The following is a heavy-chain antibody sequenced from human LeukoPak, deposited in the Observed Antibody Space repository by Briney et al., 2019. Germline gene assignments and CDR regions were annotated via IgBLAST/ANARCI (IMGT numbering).Heavy chain of an antibody. CDR3: ATNREYYYDSSGLDY. CDR1: GGSFSSGSYY. Sequence: SETLSLTCTVSGGSFSSGSYYWSWIRQPPGKGLEWIGYIYYSGSTNYNPSLKGRVTISVDTSKNQFSLKLSSVTAADTAVYYCATNREYYYDSSGLDYWGQGTLVTVSS. V-gene: IGHV4-61*01. J-gene: IGHJ4*02. D-gene: IGHD3-22*01. CDR2: IYYSGST.